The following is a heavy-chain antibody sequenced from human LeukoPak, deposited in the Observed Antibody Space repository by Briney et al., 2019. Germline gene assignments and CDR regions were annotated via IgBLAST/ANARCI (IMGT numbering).Heavy chain of an antibody. CDR1: GYTLTDLS. Sequence: GASVKVSCKVSGYTLTDLSTFWVRQAPGKGLEWMGGFDREHGETVYAQNFQGRVTMTEDTSSGTAYMELSSLRSEDTVVYYCANRYSRNWFDPWGQGTLVIVSS. CDR2: FDREHGET. CDR3: ANRYSRNWFDP. V-gene: IGHV1-24*01. J-gene: IGHJ5*02. D-gene: IGHD1-14*01.